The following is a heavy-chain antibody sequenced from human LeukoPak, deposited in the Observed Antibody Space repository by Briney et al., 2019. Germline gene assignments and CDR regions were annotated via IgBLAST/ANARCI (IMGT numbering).Heavy chain of an antibody. CDR2: IYTSGST. Sequence: SETLSLTCTISGGSISSYYWSWIRQPPGKGLECIGYIYTSGSTNYNPSLKSRVTISVDTSKNQFSLKLSSVTAADTAVYYCARLWELGLKDWFDPWGQGTLVTVSS. D-gene: IGHD1-26*01. CDR3: ARLWELGLKDWFDP. J-gene: IGHJ5*02. CDR1: GGSISSYY. V-gene: IGHV4-4*09.